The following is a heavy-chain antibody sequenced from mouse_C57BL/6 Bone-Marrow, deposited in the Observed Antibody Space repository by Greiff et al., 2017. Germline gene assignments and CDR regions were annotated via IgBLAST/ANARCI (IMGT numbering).Heavy chain of an antibody. D-gene: IGHD1-1*01. Sequence: QVQLQQPGAELVKPGASVKLSCKASGYTFTSYWMQWVKQRPGQGLEWIGEIDPSDSYTNYNQKFKGKATLTVDTSSSTAYMQLSSLTSEDSAVYYCARRYYGTNYSDWYFDVWGTGTTVTVSS. V-gene: IGHV1-50*01. CDR1: GYTFTSYW. J-gene: IGHJ1*03. CDR2: IDPSDSYT. CDR3: ARRYYGTNYSDWYFDV.